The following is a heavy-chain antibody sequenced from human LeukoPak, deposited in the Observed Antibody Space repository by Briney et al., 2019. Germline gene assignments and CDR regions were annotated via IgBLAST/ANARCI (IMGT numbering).Heavy chain of an antibody. D-gene: IGHD4-17*01. Sequence: PSETLSLTCTVSGGSISSYYWSWFRQPPGKGLEWIGYIYYSGSTNYNPSLKSRVTISVDTSKNQFSLKLSSVTAADTAVYYCARDGDDYGAWWYGMDVWGKGTTVTVSS. CDR1: GGSISSYY. J-gene: IGHJ6*04. CDR3: ARDGDDYGAWWYGMDV. CDR2: IYYSGST. V-gene: IGHV4-59*01.